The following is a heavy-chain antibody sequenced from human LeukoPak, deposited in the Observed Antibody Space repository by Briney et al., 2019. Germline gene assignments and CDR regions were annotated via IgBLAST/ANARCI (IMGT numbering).Heavy chain of an antibody. CDR3: ARAGDCSSTSCYGIPWSPFDY. CDR2: IIPILGIA. J-gene: IGHJ4*02. D-gene: IGHD2-2*01. Sequence: SVKVSCKASGGTFSSYTISWVRQAPGQGLEWMGGIIPILGIANYAQKFQGRVTITADKSTSTAYMELSSLRSEDTAVYYCARAGDCSSTSCYGIPWSPFDYWGQGTLVTVSS. V-gene: IGHV1-69*10. CDR1: GGTFSSYT.